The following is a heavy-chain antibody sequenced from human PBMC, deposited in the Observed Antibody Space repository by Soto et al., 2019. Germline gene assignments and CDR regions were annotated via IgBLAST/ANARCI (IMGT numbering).Heavy chain of an antibody. D-gene: IGHD3-3*01. CDR3: ARPGDDTIFGVVTTSFDY. J-gene: IGHJ4*02. Sequence: PSETLSLTCTVSGGSISSSSYYWGWIRQPPGKGLEWIGSIYYSGSTYYNPSLKSRVTISVDTSKNQFSLKLSSVTAADTAVYYCARPGDDTIFGVVTTSFDYWGQGTLVTVSS. CDR2: IYYSGST. CDR1: GGSISSSSYY. V-gene: IGHV4-39*01.